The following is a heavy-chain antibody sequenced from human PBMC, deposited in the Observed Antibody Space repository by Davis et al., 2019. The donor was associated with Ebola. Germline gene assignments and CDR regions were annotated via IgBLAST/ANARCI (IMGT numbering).Heavy chain of an antibody. V-gene: IGHV3-30*04. CDR1: GSSFTSYA. CDR2: ISYDGINQ. D-gene: IGHD3-10*01. J-gene: IGHJ4*02. Sequence: PSESLTLSYAVSGSSFTSYALHWVRQAPGKGLQWLAVISYDGINQYYADSVRGRCTVSKDNSKNTLYLQMNSLRPEDTAVYYCARGGYFGLGTYYNAAPFYYRGQGTLVTVSS. CDR3: ARGGYFGLGTYYNAAPFYY.